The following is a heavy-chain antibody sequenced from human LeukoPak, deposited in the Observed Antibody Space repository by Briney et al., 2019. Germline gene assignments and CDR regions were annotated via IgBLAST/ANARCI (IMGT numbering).Heavy chain of an antibody. Sequence: GGSLRLSCAASGFIFSSYGMSWVRQAPGKGLEWVSSISSSTSNIYYADSVKGRFTISRDNAKNSLYLQMNSLRAEGTAVYYCASLNGCGDYAGNYFDYWGQGTLVTVSS. CDR1: GFIFSSYG. J-gene: IGHJ4*02. V-gene: IGHV3-21*01. CDR2: ISSSTSNI. CDR3: ASLNGCGDYAGNYFDY. D-gene: IGHD2-21*02.